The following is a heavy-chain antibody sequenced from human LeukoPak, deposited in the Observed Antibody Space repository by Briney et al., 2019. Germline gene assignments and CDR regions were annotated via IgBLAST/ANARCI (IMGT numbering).Heavy chain of an antibody. CDR1: GYTFTTYV. D-gene: IGHD4-17*01. Sequence: ASVKVSCKASGYTFTTYVMHWVRQAPGKRLEWMGWINAGNGNTKYSQKFQGRVTITRDTSASTAYMELNSLRSEDTAVYYCARESTGTTEFDYWGQGTLVTVSS. V-gene: IGHV1-3*01. J-gene: IGHJ4*02. CDR3: ARESTGTTEFDY. CDR2: INAGNGNT.